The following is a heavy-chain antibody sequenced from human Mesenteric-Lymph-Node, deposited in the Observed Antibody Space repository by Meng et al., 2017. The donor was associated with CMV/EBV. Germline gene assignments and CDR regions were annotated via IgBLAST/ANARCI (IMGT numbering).Heavy chain of an antibody. V-gene: IGHV4-31*03. Sequence: TVSGDYIISGGSYWSWIRQHPGKGLEWIGYIYSSGTSYDNPSLKSRVTMSVDTSKNQFSLKLTSVTAVDTAVYFCARSSAGTYYYDYWGQGTLVTVSS. CDR1: GDYIISGGSY. J-gene: IGHJ4*02. D-gene: IGHD3-16*01. CDR2: IYSSGTS. CDR3: ARSSAGTYYYDY.